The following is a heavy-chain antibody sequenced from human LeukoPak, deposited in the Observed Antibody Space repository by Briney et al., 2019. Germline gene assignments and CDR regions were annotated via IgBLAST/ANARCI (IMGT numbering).Heavy chain of an antibody. J-gene: IGHJ4*02. CDR3: ARGYYDSSGYYWGTVDY. D-gene: IGHD3-22*01. CDR2: ISGSGGST. V-gene: IGHV3-23*01. CDR1: GFTFSSYA. Sequence: GGSLRLSCAASGFTFSSYAMSWVRQAPGKGLEWVSAISGSGGSTYYADSVKGRFTISRDNSKNTLYLQMNSLRAGDTAVYYCARGYYDSSGYYWGTVDYWGQGTLVTVSS.